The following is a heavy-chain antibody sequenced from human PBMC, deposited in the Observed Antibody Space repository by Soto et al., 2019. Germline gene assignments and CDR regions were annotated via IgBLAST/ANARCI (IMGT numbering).Heavy chain of an antibody. J-gene: IGHJ4*02. Sequence: SETLSLTCTVSGGSISSYYWSWIRQPPGKGLEWIGYIYYSGSTNYNPSLKSRVTISVDTSKNQFSLKLSSVTAADTAVYYCARKRFDILTLFDYWGQGTLVTVSS. CDR3: ARKRFDILTLFDY. D-gene: IGHD3-9*01. CDR2: IYYSGST. CDR1: GGSISSYY. V-gene: IGHV4-59*01.